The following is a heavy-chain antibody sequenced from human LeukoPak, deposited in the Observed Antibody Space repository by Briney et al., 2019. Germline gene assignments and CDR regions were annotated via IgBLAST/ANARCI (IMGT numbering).Heavy chain of an antibody. V-gene: IGHV4-39*07. D-gene: IGHD1-26*01. Sequence: SETLSLTCTVSGGSINSRSYYWGWIRQPPGKGLEWIGSIYHSGSAYYNPSLKSRVTVSVDTSKNQFSLKLTSVTAADTAVYYCARSSGSYGVAWFDPWGQGTLVTVSS. CDR3: ARSSGSYGVAWFDP. CDR2: IYHSGSA. J-gene: IGHJ5*02. CDR1: GGSINSRSYY.